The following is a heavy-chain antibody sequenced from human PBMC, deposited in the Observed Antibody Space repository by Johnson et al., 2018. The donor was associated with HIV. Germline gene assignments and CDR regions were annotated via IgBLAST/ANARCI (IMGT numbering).Heavy chain of an antibody. J-gene: IGHJ3*02. CDR1: GFTFSSYG. D-gene: IGHD1-26*01. V-gene: IGHV3-30*03. CDR2: ISYDGSNK. Sequence: QVQLVESGGGVVQPGRSLRLSCAAPGFTFSSYGMHWVRQAPGKGLAWVAAISYDGSNKYYADSVKGRFTISRDNSKNTLYLQMNSLRAEDTAVYYCARDKVDDAFDIWCQGTMVTVSS. CDR3: ARDKVDDAFDI.